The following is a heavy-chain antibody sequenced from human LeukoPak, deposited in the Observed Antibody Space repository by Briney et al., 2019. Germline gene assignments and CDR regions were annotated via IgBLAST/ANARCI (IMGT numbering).Heavy chain of an antibody. D-gene: IGHD2-2*01. CDR1: GYTFTGYY. CDR3: ARGDIVVVPAARNWFDP. CDR2: INPNSGGT. J-gene: IGHJ5*02. V-gene: IGHV1-2*02. Sequence: ASVKVSCKASGYTFTGYYMHWVRQAPGQGLGWMGWINPNSGGTNYAQKFQGRVTMTRDTSISTAYMELSRLRSDDTAVYYCARGDIVVVPAARNWFDPWGQGTLVTVSS.